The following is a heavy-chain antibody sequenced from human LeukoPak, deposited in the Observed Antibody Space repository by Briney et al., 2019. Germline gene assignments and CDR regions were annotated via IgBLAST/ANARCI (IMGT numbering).Heavy chain of an antibody. Sequence: PGGSLRLSCAASGFTFSSYAMHWVRQAPGKGLEWVAVISYDGSNKYYADSVKGRFTISRDNSKNTLYLQMNSLRAEDTAVYYCARAYCGGDCYSSFDYWGQGTLVTVSS. D-gene: IGHD2-21*01. J-gene: IGHJ4*02. CDR3: ARAYCGGDCYSSFDY. CDR1: GFTFSSYA. CDR2: ISYDGSNK. V-gene: IGHV3-30-3*01.